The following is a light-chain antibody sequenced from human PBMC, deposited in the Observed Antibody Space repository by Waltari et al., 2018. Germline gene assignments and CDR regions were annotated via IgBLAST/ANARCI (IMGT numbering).Light chain of an antibody. Sequence: QSVLTQPPSVSGPPGPRVTISCTGSNSTIGAGYDVHWYQQLPGAAPKLLISGNNNRPSGVPDRFSGSRSDTSASLAITGLQAEDEADYYCQSYDSSLGAFWVFGGGTKVTVL. CDR1: NSTIGAGYD. CDR3: QSYDSSLGAFWV. J-gene: IGLJ3*02. V-gene: IGLV1-40*01. CDR2: GNN.